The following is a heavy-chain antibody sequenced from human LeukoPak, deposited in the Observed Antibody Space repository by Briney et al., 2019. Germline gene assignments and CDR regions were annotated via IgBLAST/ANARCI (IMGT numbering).Heavy chain of an antibody. CDR2: ISGSGGST. Sequence: PGGSLRLYCAASGFTFSSYAMSWVRQAPGKGLEWVSAISGSGGSTYYADSVKGRFTISRDNSKNTLYLQMNSLRAEDTAVYYCAKLLVRGLVAANYWGQGTLVTVSS. CDR1: GFTFSSYA. CDR3: AKLLVRGLVAANY. V-gene: IGHV3-23*01. J-gene: IGHJ4*02. D-gene: IGHD2-15*01.